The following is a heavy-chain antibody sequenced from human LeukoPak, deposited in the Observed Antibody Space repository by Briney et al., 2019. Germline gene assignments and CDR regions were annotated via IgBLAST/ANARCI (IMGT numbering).Heavy chain of an antibody. Sequence: GGTLRLSCAASGFTFSDYYMSWIRQAPGKGLEWGSYISSSGSTISYADSVKGRFTISRDNAKNSLYLQMNSLRAEDTAVYYCARDLTYYDSSPVSYWGQGTLVTVSS. CDR1: GFTFSDYY. CDR3: ARDLTYYDSSPVSY. V-gene: IGHV3-11*01. CDR2: ISSSGSTI. J-gene: IGHJ4*02. D-gene: IGHD3-22*01.